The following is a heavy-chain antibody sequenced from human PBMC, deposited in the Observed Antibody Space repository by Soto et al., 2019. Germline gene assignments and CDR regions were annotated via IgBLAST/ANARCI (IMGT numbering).Heavy chain of an antibody. CDR1: GGTFSSYA. J-gene: IGHJ6*01. V-gene: IGHV1-69*13. CDR2: IIPIFGTA. D-gene: IGHD2-15*01. Sequence: ASVKVPCKASGGTFSSYAISWVRQAPGQGLEWMGGIIPIFGTANYAQKFQGRVTITADESTSTAYMELSTLRSEDTAVYYCASAALHYYYYYGIHVSGPGTTVPV. CDR3: ASAALHYYYYYGIHV.